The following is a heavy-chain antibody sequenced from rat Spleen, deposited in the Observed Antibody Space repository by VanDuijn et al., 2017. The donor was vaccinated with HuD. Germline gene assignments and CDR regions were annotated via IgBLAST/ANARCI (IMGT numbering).Heavy chain of an antibody. J-gene: IGHJ2*01. CDR2: IWNTGGT. CDR1: GFSPTSYN. V-gene: IGHV2-41*01. D-gene: IGHD1-1*01. Sequence: QVQLKESGPGLVQPSQTLSLTCTVAGFSPTSYNVHWVRQPPGKGLEWMGVIWNTGGTRYNSVFKSRLSISRDTSKSQIFLKMSSLRSEDTAMYFCARERYYYRYFDYWGQGVMVTVSS. CDR3: ARERYYYRYFDY.